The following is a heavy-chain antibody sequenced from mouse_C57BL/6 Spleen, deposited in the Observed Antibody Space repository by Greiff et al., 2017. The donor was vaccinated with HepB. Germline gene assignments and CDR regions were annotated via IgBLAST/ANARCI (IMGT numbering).Heavy chain of an antibody. CDR1: GYTFTSYW. Sequence: QVQLQQPGAELVKPGASVKMSCKASGYTFTSYWMHWVKQRPGQGLEWIGVIDPSDSYTNYNQKFKGKATLTVDTSSSTAYMQLSSLTSEDSAVYYCARPIYYYGSSYWFAYWGQGTLVTVSA. V-gene: IGHV1-59*01. CDR3: ARPIYYYGSSYWFAY. CDR2: IDPSDSYT. J-gene: IGHJ3*01. D-gene: IGHD1-1*01.